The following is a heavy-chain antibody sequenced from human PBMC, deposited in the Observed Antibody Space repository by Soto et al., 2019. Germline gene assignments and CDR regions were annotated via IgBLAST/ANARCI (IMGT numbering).Heavy chain of an antibody. V-gene: IGHV1-18*01. Sequence: QVQLVQSGAEVKKPGASVKVSCKASGYTFASYGINWVRQAPGQGLEWLGWISPYDGYTHYAQILQGRVSMTTDTSTKTAYMELRSLRSDDTAMYYCARGGDYDSSGARTYYFYGMNVWGQGTTVTVSS. D-gene: IGHD3-22*01. CDR2: ISPYDGYT. CDR3: ARGGDYDSSGARTYYFYGMNV. J-gene: IGHJ6*02. CDR1: GYTFASYG.